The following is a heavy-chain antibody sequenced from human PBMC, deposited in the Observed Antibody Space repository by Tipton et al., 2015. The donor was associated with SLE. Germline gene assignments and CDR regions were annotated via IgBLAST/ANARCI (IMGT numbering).Heavy chain of an antibody. J-gene: IGHJ4*02. Sequence: GSLRLSCAASGFTFSSYWMHWVRQAPGKGLVWVSRINSDGSSTSYADSVKGQFTISRDNSKNTLYLQMNSLRPEDTGVYYCARDSSTMIRGILGYWGQGTLVTVSS. D-gene: IGHD3-10*01. CDR1: GFTFSSYW. CDR2: INSDGSST. CDR3: ARDSSTMIRGILGY. V-gene: IGHV3-74*01.